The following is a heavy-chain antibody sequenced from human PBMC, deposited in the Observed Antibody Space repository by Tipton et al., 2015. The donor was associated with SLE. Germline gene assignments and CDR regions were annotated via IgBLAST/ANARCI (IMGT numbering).Heavy chain of an antibody. D-gene: IGHD3-22*01. CDR1: GGSISSSSYY. CDR3: ARHRLPLWLLLPGAFDI. J-gene: IGHJ3*02. V-gene: IGHV4-39*01. Sequence: LSCTVSGGSISSSSYYWGWIRQPPGKGLDWVGTIYYSGSTYYNPSLKSRVTISVDTSKNQFSLKLSSVTAADTAVYYCARHRLPLWLLLPGAFDIWGQGTMVSVSS. CDR2: IYYSGST.